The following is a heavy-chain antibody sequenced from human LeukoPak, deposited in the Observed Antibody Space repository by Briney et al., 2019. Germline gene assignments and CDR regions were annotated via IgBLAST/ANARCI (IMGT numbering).Heavy chain of an antibody. CDR1: GYTFTNYG. V-gene: IGHV1-46*01. CDR2: INPSGGST. D-gene: IGHD6-19*01. Sequence: GASVKVSCKASGYTFTNYGITWVRQAPGRGLEWMGIINPSGGSTSYAQKFRGRVTMTRDMSTSTVYMELSSLRSEDTAVYYCARDAAVAGTSTPTAHFDYWGQGTLVTVSS. CDR3: ARDAAVAGTSTPTAHFDY. J-gene: IGHJ4*02.